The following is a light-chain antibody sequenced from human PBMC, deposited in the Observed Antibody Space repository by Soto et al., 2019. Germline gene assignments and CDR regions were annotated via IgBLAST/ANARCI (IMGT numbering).Light chain of an antibody. CDR1: QSVGSY. V-gene: IGKV3-11*01. Sequence: EIVLTQSPATLSLSPGERATLSCRASQSVGSYLAWYHEKPGQAPRLLIYDASNRATGLPARFSGSGSGTDFTLTISSLEPEGFAVYFCQQRSNWLTFGGGTKVEIK. J-gene: IGKJ4*01. CDR2: DAS. CDR3: QQRSNWLT.